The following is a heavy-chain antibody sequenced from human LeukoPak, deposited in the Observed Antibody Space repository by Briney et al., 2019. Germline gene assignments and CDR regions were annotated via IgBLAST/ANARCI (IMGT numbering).Heavy chain of an antibody. CDR3: ARSPDYGDFYWYFDL. CDR1: GGTFSSYA. V-gene: IGHV1-69*01. Sequence: SVKVSCKASGGTFSSYAISWVRQAPGQGLEWMGGIIPIFGTANYAQKFQGRVTITADESTSTAYMELSSLRSEDTAVYYCARSPDYGDFYWYFDLWGRGTLVTVSS. CDR2: IIPIFGTA. J-gene: IGHJ2*01. D-gene: IGHD4-17*01.